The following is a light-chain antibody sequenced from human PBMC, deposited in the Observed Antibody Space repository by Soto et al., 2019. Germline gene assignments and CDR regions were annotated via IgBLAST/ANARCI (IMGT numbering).Light chain of an antibody. CDR3: SSLTTSFTYV. CDR1: SSDVGAYNY. Sequence: QSALTQPASVPGSPGQSVAISCTGTSSDVGAYNYISWYQQHPGKAPKLLLSEVSNRPSGVSDRFSGSKSGNTASLTTSGLQAEDEADYYCSSLTTSFTYVFGTGTKVTVL. V-gene: IGLV2-14*01. J-gene: IGLJ1*01. CDR2: EVS.